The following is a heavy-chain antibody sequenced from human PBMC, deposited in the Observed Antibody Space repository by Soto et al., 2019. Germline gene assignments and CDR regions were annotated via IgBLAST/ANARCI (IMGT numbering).Heavy chain of an antibody. Sequence: ASVKVSCKASGYTFTSYGISWVRQAPGQGLEWMGWISAYNGKTNYAQKLQGRVTMTTETSTSTAYMELRSLRSDDTAVYYCSSKAYSGVDCPDGEYFQHWGQGTLVTVSS. CDR3: SSKAYSGVDCPDGEYFQH. D-gene: IGHD2-21*02. V-gene: IGHV1-18*04. J-gene: IGHJ1*01. CDR1: GYTFTSYG. CDR2: ISAYNGKT.